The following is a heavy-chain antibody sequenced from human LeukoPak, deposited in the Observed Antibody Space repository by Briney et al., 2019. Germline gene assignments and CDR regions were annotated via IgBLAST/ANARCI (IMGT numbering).Heavy chain of an antibody. D-gene: IGHD3-3*01. CDR2: IIPIVGTA. CDR3: ARLNITIFGVVIIEGGYFDY. J-gene: IGHJ4*02. V-gene: IGHV1-69*05. Sequence: SVKVSCKASGGTFSSYAISWVRQAPGQGLEWMGGIIPIVGTANYAQKFQGRVTITTDESTSTAYMELSSLRSEDTAVYYCARLNITIFGVVIIEGGYFDYWGQGTLVTVSS. CDR1: GGTFSSYA.